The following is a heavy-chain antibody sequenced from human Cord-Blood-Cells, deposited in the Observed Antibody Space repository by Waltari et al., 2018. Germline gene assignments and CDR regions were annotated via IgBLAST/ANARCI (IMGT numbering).Heavy chain of an antibody. D-gene: IGHD3-10*01. V-gene: IGHV4-39*01. CDR3: ARRRITMVRGVTAYYFDY. Sequence: QLQLQESGPGLVKPSETLSLTCTVSGGSISSSSYYWGWIRQPPGKGLEWIGSIYYSGSPYSNPPLRSRVTISVDTSKNQFSLKLSSVTAADTAVYYCARRRITMVRGVTAYYFDYWGQGTLVTVSS. CDR2: IYYSGSP. J-gene: IGHJ4*02. CDR1: GGSISSSSYY.